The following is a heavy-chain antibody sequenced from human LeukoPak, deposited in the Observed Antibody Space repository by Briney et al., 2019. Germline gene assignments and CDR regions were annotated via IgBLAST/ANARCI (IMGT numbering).Heavy chain of an antibody. D-gene: IGHD1-7*01. CDR1: GGSISSYY. CDR3: AREPTRTSPDY. Sequence: PSETLYLTCTVSGGSISSYYWSWIRQPPGKGLEWIGYIYYSGSTNYNPSLKSRVTISVDTSKNQFSLKLSSVTAADTAVYYCAREPTRTSPDYWGQGTLVTVSS. J-gene: IGHJ4*02. V-gene: IGHV4-59*01. CDR2: IYYSGST.